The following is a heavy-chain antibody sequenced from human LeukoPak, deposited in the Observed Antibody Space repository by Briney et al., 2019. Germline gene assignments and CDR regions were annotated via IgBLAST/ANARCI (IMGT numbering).Heavy chain of an antibody. D-gene: IGHD5-18*01. CDR2: IIPILGIA. CDR3: ARSEGGYSHFDY. J-gene: IGHJ4*02. Sequence: SVKVSCKASGGTFSSYAISWVRQAPGRGLEWMGRIIPILGIANYAQKFQGRVTITADKSTSTAYMELSSLRSEDTAVYYCARSEGGYSHFDYWGQGTLVTVSS. V-gene: IGHV1-69*04. CDR1: GGTFSSYA.